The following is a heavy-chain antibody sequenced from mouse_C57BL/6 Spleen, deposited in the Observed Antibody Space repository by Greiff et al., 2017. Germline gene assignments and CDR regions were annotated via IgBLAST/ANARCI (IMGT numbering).Heavy chain of an antibody. J-gene: IGHJ2*01. V-gene: IGHV5-16*01. D-gene: IGHD2-3*01. CDR2: INYDGSST. CDR3: ARFFYDYLDY. CDR1: GFTFSDYY. Sequence: EVKLMESEGGLVQPGSSMTLSCTASGFTFSDYYMAWVRQVPEKGLEWVANINYDGSSTYYLDSLKSRFIISRDNAKNILYLQMSSLTSEDTATYYCARFFYDYLDYWGQGTTLTVSS.